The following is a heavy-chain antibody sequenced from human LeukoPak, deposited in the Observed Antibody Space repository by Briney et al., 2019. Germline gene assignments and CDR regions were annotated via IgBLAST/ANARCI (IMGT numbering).Heavy chain of an antibody. V-gene: IGHV4-39*01. CDR2: IYYSGST. CDR3: ARVPGGALNWFDP. J-gene: IGHJ5*02. D-gene: IGHD1-1*01. CDR1: GGSVSSSSYY. Sequence: PSETLSLTCTVSGGSVSSSSYYWGWIRQPPGKGLEWIGSIYYSGSTYYNPSLKSRVTISVDTSKNQFSLKLSSVTAADTAVYHCARVPGGALNWFDPWGQGTLVTVSS.